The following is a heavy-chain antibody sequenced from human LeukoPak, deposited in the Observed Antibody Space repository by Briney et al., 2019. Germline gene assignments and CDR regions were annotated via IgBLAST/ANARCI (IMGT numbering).Heavy chain of an antibody. D-gene: IGHD2-2*01. CDR1: GFTFSSYW. CDR2: IKQDGSEQ. V-gene: IGHV3-7*01. J-gene: IGHJ4*02. Sequence: GGSLRLFCAASGFTFSSYWMSWVRQAPGKGLEWVANIKQDGSEQYYVDSVQGRFTISRDNAKHSLYLQMISLRAENTAGYYCARFWRGISSGTMLGHWGRGTLVTVSS. CDR3: ARFWRGISSGTMLGH.